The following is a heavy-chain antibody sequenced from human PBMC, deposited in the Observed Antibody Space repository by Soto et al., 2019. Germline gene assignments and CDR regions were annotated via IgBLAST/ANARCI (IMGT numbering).Heavy chain of an antibody. CDR2: ICGRDGAT. CDR1: GFTFSSFV. V-gene: IGHV3-23*01. Sequence: LRLSCAASGFTFSSFVMGWVRPATGKGLEWVSAICGRDGATYYPDSVKGRFTISRDNSRNTLYLRMNSLRVDGTAVYYCATRRGEGFFDYWAQGTLVTVSS. J-gene: IGHJ4*02. CDR3: ATRRGEGFFDY. D-gene: IGHD3-16*01.